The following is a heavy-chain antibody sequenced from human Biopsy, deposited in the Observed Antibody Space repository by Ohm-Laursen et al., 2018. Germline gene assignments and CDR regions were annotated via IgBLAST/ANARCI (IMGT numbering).Heavy chain of an antibody. V-gene: IGHV1-18*01. CDR1: GYTFTSFG. D-gene: IGHD1-14*01. CDR3: ARDLTRQPRRGAFDI. Sequence: GASVKVSCKTSGYTFTSFGFSWVRQAPGQGLEWMGWINAYNGDTDYAQKLQGRVSITTDTSTTTTYMGLRSLRSDDTAVYYCARDLTRQPRRGAFDIWGQGTLVTVSS. CDR2: INAYNGDT. J-gene: IGHJ3*02.